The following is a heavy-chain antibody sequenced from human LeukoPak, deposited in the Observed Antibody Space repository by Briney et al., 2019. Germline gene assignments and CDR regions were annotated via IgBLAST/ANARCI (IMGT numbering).Heavy chain of an antibody. D-gene: IGHD4-11*01. CDR3: ARPVTAPYYWYFDL. CDR2: IYPGDSDT. J-gene: IGHJ2*01. CDR1: GYSFTSYW. Sequence: GESLKISCKGSGYSFTSYWIGWVRQMPGKGLEWMGIIYPGDSDTRYSPSFQGQVTISADKSTSTAYLQWSSLKASDTAMYFCARPVTAPYYWYFDLWGRGTLVTVSS. V-gene: IGHV5-51*01.